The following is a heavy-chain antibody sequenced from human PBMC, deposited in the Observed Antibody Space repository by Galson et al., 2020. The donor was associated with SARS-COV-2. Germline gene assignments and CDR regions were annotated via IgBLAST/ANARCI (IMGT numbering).Heavy chain of an antibody. J-gene: IGHJ4*02. CDR2: IKEDQINK. CDR1: GFDFNMYW. CDR3: VRDLQYFDT. V-gene: IGHV3-7*03. D-gene: IGHD1-1*01. Sequence: GGSLRLSCEASGFDFNMYWMGWVRQPPGKGLEWVANIKEDQINKHYMDSIKGRFTISRDNAKKSLYLQMNSLRDEDTAVYYCVRDLQYFDTWGQGTLVTVSS.